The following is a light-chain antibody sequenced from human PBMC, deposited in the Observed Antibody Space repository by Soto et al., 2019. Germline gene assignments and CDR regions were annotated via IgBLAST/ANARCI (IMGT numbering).Light chain of an antibody. V-gene: IGKV3D-20*02. CDR1: QSVSSSY. CDR3: QQRSDWPIN. CDR2: GAS. Sequence: EIVLTQSPGTLSLSPGERATLSCRASQSVSSSYLAWYQQKPGQAPRLLIYGASSRATGIPDRFSGSGSGTDFTLTISSLEPEDFALYYCQQRSDWPINFGQGTRLEIK. J-gene: IGKJ5*01.